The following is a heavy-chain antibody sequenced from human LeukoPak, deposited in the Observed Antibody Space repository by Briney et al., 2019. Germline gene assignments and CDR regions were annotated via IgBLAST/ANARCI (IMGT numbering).Heavy chain of an antibody. CDR2: ISGSGGST. CDR1: GFTFSSYA. V-gene: IGHV3-23*01. J-gene: IGHJ4*02. Sequence: GGSLRLSCAASGFTFSSYAMSWVRQAPGKGLEWVSAISGSGGSTYYADSVKGRFTISRDNSNNTLYLQMNSLRVGDTAVYYCARDGAGFDCWGQGILVTVSS. CDR3: ARDGAGFDC. D-gene: IGHD6-13*01.